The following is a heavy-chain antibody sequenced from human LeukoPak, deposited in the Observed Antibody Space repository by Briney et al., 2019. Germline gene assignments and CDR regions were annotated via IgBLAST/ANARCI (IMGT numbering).Heavy chain of an antibody. D-gene: IGHD5-24*01. Sequence: ASVTVSFTASGYTFTIYGISWVRQPPGQGLEWMGWVSAYNGNTNYAQKFQGRVTITTDTSTSTAYMELRSMRSDDTAVYYCARGLQENLAWLKALSAFDFWGQGTMVTVSS. CDR1: GYTFTIYG. CDR3: ARGLQENLAWLKALSAFDF. V-gene: IGHV1-18*01. CDR2: VSAYNGNT. J-gene: IGHJ3*01.